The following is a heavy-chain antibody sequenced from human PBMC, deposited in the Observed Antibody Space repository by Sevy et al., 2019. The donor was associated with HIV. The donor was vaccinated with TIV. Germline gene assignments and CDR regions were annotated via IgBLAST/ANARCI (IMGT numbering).Heavy chain of an antibody. D-gene: IGHD3-3*02. CDR3: ARDGGFSIKWYPLY. CDR1: GFAFSSHA. J-gene: IGHJ4*01. V-gene: IGHV3-30-3*01. Sequence: GESLKISCAASGFAFSSHAMHWVRQAPGKGPEWVATISYEGSEKFYAASVEGRFTISRDNSKNMLSLQINSLRPEDTAVYYCARDGGFSIKWYPLYWGHGTLVTVSS. CDR2: ISYEGSEK.